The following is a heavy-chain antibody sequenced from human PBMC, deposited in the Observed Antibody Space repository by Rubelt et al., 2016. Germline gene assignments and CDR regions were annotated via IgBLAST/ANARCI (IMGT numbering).Heavy chain of an antibody. CDR3: ARAVECRLGGDCYLAPFDY. V-gene: IGHV1-3*01. Sequence: QVQLVQSGAEVKKPGASVKVSCKASGYTFTSYAMHWVRQAPGQRLEWLGWNNAGNGNTKYSQKCQGRVTITRDTSAGTAYMELSSLRSEDTAVYYCARAVECRLGGDCYLAPFDYWGQGTLVTVSS. D-gene: IGHD2-21*02. CDR2: NNAGNGNT. CDR1: GYTFTSYA. J-gene: IGHJ4*02.